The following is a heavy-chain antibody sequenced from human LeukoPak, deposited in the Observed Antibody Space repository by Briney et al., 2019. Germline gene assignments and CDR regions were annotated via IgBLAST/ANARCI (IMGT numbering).Heavy chain of an antibody. J-gene: IGHJ4*02. CDR3: AKAAAAPGFDF. CDR1: GFTFSSYA. V-gene: IGHV3-23*01. CDR2: VSGSGDRM. D-gene: IGHD6-13*01. Sequence: GGSLRLSCAASGFTFSSYALNWVRQAPGKGLEWVATVSGSGDRMYHADSVKGRFTISRDNSKNTIYLQMNSLRAEDTALYYCAKAAAAPGFDFWGQGTLVTVSA.